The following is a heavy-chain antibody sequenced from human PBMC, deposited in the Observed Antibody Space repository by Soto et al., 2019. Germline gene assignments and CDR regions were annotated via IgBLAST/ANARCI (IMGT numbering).Heavy chain of an antibody. CDR2: ISRAGDFP. J-gene: IGHJ4*02. V-gene: IGHV3-23*01. CDR3: AKYSLTEDLGEC. Sequence: EDHLLESGGGLVQPGGSLRLSCAASGFTFGSYAMGWVRQAPGKGLEWVSGISRAGDFPFYKDSVRGRFTLSRDNSTSILYLQMNALRADVTAMYYCAKYSLTEDLGECWGQGTLVNVSS. CDR1: GFTFGSYA. D-gene: IGHD1-26*01.